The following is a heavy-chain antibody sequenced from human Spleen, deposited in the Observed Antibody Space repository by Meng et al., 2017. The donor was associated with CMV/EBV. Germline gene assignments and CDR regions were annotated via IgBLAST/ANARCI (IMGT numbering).Heavy chain of an antibody. Sequence: GESLKISCAASGFTFSSYGMHWVRQAPGKGLEWVAVIWYDGSNKYYADSVKGRFTISRDNSKNTLYLQMNSLRPEDTAVYYCARDVRHSSSPRPTGYGMDVWGQGTTVTVS. D-gene: IGHD6-13*01. J-gene: IGHJ6*02. CDR1: GFTFSSYG. CDR2: IWYDGSNK. V-gene: IGHV3-33*01. CDR3: ARDVRHSSSPRPTGYGMDV.